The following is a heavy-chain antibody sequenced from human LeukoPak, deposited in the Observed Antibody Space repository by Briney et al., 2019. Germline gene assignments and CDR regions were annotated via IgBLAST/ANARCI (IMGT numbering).Heavy chain of an antibody. Sequence: PGGSLRLPCAASGFTFSSYAMSWVRQAPGKGLEWVSAISGSGGSTYYADSVKGRFTISRDNSKNTLYLQMNSLRAEDTAVYYCAKPSSSWYGYFDYWGQGTLVTVSS. D-gene: IGHD6-13*01. CDR1: GFTFSSYA. CDR2: ISGSGGST. CDR3: AKPSSSWYGYFDY. V-gene: IGHV3-23*01. J-gene: IGHJ4*02.